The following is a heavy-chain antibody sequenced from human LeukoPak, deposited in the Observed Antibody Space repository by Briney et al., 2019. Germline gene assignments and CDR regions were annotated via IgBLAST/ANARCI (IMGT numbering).Heavy chain of an antibody. V-gene: IGHV3-23*01. CDR1: GFTVSDYA. D-gene: IGHD3-10*01. J-gene: IGHJ4*02. CDR2: IGHTLGST. Sequence: GGSLRLSCAPSGFTVSDYAMSWVRQAPGKGLEWVSSIGHTLGSTYYTESVKGRFIISRDSSKNTVFLRMNSLRADDTAVYYCAKDPFYYGTGGPTWGQETLVTVSS. CDR3: AKDPFYYGTGGPT.